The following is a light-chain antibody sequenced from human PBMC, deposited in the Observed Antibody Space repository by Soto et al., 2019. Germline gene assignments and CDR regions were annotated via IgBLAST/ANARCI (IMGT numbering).Light chain of an antibody. CDR2: DAS. CDR3: QQYKSYSWT. CDR1: QSISNW. J-gene: IGKJ1*01. Sequence: DIQMTQSPSTLSASVGDRVTITCRASQSISNWLAWYQQKPGKAPELLIYDASSLESGVPSRFSGSGSGTEFTLTISALQPDDFAAYYCQQYKSYSWTFGQGTKVDIK. V-gene: IGKV1-5*01.